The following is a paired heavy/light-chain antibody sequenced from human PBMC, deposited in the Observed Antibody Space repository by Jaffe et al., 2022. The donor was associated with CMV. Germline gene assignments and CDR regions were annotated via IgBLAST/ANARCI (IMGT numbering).Light chain of an antibody. CDR2: AAS. CDR1: QGISNF. CDR3: QQYKSYPLT. J-gene: IGKJ4*01. Sequence: DIQMTQSPSSLSASVGDRVTITCRASQGISNFLAWFQQKPGKAPKSLIYAASTLQSGVPSRFSGSGSATDFTLTISSLQPEDFATYYCQQYKSYPLTFGGGTRVEIK. V-gene: IGKV1-16*01.
Heavy chain of an antibody. V-gene: IGHV1-69*01. CDR2: IVPILGTA. J-gene: IGHJ4*02. D-gene: IGHD3-9*01. CDR3: AKGVQAYYDILTGYHTLDY. CDR1: GDTFSNYA. Sequence: QVQLVQSGAEVKKPGSSVKVSCKTSGDTFSNYAITWVRQAPGQGLEWMGGIVPILGTADYGQKYQGRVTITADESTSTAYMELSSLRSEDTAVYYCAKGVQAYYDILTGYHTLDYWGQGTLVTVSS.